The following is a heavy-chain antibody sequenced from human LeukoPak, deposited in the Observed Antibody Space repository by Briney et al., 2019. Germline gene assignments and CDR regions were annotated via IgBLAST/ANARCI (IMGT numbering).Heavy chain of an antibody. D-gene: IGHD6-13*01. V-gene: IGHV1-18*01. Sequence: ASVKVSCKASGYTFTSYGISWVRQAPGQGLEWMGWISAYNGNTNYAQKLQGRVTMTTDTSTSTAYMELRSLRSDDTAVYYCARDHNSYSSSWHTIFDYWGQGTLVTVSS. CDR1: GYTFTSYG. CDR2: ISAYNGNT. CDR3: ARDHNSYSSSWHTIFDY. J-gene: IGHJ4*02.